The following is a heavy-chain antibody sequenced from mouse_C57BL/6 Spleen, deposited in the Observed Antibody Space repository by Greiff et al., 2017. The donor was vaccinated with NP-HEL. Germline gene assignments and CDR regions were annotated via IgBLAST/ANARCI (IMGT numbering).Heavy chain of an antibody. D-gene: IGHD2-4*01. CDR2: IYPGDGDT. Sequence: VQLQQSGAELVKPGASVKISCKASGYAFSSYWMNWVKQRPGKGLEWIGQIYPGDGDTNYNGKFKGKATLTADKSYSTAYMQLSSLTSVDSAVYFCARPYYDYGGFAYWGQGTLVTVSA. J-gene: IGHJ3*01. CDR3: ARPYYDYGGFAY. V-gene: IGHV1-80*01. CDR1: GYAFSSYW.